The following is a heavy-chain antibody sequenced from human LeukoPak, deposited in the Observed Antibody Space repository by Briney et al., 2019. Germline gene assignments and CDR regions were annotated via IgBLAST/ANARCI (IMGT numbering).Heavy chain of an antibody. Sequence: PGESLRLSCAASGFIFSNYGMHWVRQAPGKGLEWLALLWYEGQTKFYADSVKGRFTISRDNSGNTLFLHMTNLRVEDTAVYYCAREWGRIAVAGGPGYWGQGALVTVSS. CDR1: GFIFSNYG. CDR2: LWYEGQTK. V-gene: IGHV3-33*01. J-gene: IGHJ4*02. D-gene: IGHD6-19*01. CDR3: AREWGRIAVAGGPGY.